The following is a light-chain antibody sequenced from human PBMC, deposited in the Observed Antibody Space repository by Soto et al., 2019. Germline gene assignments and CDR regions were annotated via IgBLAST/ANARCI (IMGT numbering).Light chain of an antibody. V-gene: IGKV3D-15*01. CDR3: QKYNSGPLT. CDR1: QSVGND. CDR2: DAS. Sequence: MTQSPASLSVSPGDKATLTCRASQSVGNDLAWYQQKPGQPPTLLIYDASTRAPGIPSRFSGSQSGTEFTLTISSLQSEDFAAYYCQKYNSGPLTFGGGTKVETK. J-gene: IGKJ4*02.